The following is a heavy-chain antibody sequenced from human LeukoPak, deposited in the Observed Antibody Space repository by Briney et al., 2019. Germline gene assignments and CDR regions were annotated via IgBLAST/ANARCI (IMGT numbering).Heavy chain of an antibody. CDR1: GYSIGSYS. J-gene: IGHJ4*02. D-gene: IGHD6-19*01. CDR2: IYYSGST. CDR3: ARHCSSGHYYFDY. Sequence: PSETLSLTCTVSGYSIGSYSWSWIRQPPGKGLEWIGYIYYSGSTKYNPSLNSRVTISVDTSKNQFSLKLSSVTAADTPLYYCARHCSSGHYYFDYWGQGTLVTVSS. V-gene: IGHV4-59*08.